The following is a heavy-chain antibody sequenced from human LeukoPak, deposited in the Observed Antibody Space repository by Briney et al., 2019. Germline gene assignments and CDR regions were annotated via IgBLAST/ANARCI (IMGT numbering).Heavy chain of an antibody. D-gene: IGHD3-9*01. CDR2: IKQDGSEK. CDR3: ARETVYYDILTGPPKYYFDY. V-gene: IGHV3-7*01. CDR1: GFTFSSYW. J-gene: IGHJ4*02. Sequence: GGSLRLSCAASGFTFSSYWMSWVRQAPGKGLEWVANIKQDGSEKYYVDSVKGRFTISRDNAKNSLYLQMNSLRAEDTAVYYCARETVYYDILTGPPKYYFDYWGQGTLVTVSS.